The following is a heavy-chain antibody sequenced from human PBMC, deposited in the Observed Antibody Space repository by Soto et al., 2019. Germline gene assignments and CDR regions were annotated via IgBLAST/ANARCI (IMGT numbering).Heavy chain of an antibody. CDR3: ARGERQQQRDY. V-gene: IGHV4-4*02. CDR2: VYHNGNT. D-gene: IGHD6-13*01. Sequence: PSATLSLTCAIARNSIPSDKWWSKVRQPPGKGLEWIGEVYHNGNTNYNPSLKSRVIISVDKSKNQFSLKLSSVTDADTAMYYCARGERQQQRDYWGQGTLVTVS. CDR1: RNSIPSDKW. J-gene: IGHJ4*02.